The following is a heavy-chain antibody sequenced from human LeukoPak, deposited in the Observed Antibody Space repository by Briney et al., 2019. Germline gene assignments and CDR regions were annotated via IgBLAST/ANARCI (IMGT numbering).Heavy chain of an antibody. CDR3: ARGKYYYDSSGYYWFDP. Sequence: KPSGTLSLTCTVSGGSISSYYWSWIRQPAGKGLEWIGRIYTSGSTNYNPSLKSRVTMSVDTSKNQFSLKLSSVTAADTAVYYCARGKYYYDSSGYYWFDPWGQGTLVTVSS. CDR1: GGSISSYY. D-gene: IGHD3-22*01. V-gene: IGHV4-4*07. J-gene: IGHJ5*02. CDR2: IYTSGST.